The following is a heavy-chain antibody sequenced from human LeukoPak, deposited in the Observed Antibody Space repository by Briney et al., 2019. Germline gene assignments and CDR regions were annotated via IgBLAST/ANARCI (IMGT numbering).Heavy chain of an antibody. D-gene: IGHD1-1*01. Sequence: GASVKVSCKASGYMFTNYAVQWVRQAPGQRLEWLGWINPGNGDTRYSQKFQGRVTIPGDTPATTVYMELNSLTAEDTAVYYCSRDRWHCRVNCDSVYYYSLDVWGQGTTVAVSS. CDR3: SRDRWHCRVNCDSVYYYSLDV. CDR1: GYMFTNYA. CDR2: INPGNGDT. J-gene: IGHJ6*02. V-gene: IGHV1-3*01.